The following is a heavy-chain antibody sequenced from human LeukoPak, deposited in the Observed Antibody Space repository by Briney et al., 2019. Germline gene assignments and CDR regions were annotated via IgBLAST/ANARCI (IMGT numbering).Heavy chain of an antibody. Sequence: PSETLSLTCTVSGGSISSDYWSWIRQPPGKGLEWIGYIYYSGSTNYNPSLKSRVTISVDTSKNQFSLKLSSVTAADTAVYYCARGGDYDGPNGFDPRGQGTLVTVSS. CDR1: GGSISSDY. D-gene: IGHD4-17*01. CDR3: ARGGDYDGPNGFDP. CDR2: IYYSGST. V-gene: IGHV4-59*01. J-gene: IGHJ5*02.